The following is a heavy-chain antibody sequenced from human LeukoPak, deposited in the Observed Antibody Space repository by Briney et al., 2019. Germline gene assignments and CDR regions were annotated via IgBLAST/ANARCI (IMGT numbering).Heavy chain of an antibody. Sequence: PGGSLRLSCAASGFIFSHYGMPWVRQAPGKGLEWVAVIWSDGSNRFYAGSVKGRFTISRDNSQNTVFLQMNSLRVEDTAMYYCARDAQRGFDYSNSLEYWGHGTLVTVSS. J-gene: IGHJ4*01. CDR1: GFIFSHYG. CDR3: ARDAQRGFDYSNSLEY. D-gene: IGHD4-11*01. V-gene: IGHV3-33*01. CDR2: IWSDGSNR.